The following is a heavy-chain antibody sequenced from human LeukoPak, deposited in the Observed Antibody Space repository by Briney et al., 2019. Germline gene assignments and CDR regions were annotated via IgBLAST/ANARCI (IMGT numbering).Heavy chain of an antibody. CDR2: INPSSGST. D-gene: IGHD2-21*01. V-gene: IGHV1-46*03. J-gene: IGHJ4*02. Sequence: ASVKVSCKASGYTFTSYYMHWVRQAPGQGLEWMGIINPSSGSTSYAQKFQGRVTMTRDTSTSTVYMELSSLRSEDTAVYYCARDPSGAFLDYWGQGTLVTVSS. CDR1: GYTFTSYY. CDR3: ARDPSGAFLDY.